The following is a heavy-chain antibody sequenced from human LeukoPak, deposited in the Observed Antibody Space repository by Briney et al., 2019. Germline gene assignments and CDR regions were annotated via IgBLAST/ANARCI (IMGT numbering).Heavy chain of an antibody. Sequence: PGGSLRLSCVTSGFTFSNYWMSWVRQAPGKGLEWVANIKQDGSEKYFVDSVKGRFTISRDNAKNSLFLQMNSLRAEDTAVYYCARFQIAVAGIDYWGQGTLVTVSS. D-gene: IGHD6-19*01. J-gene: IGHJ4*02. CDR3: ARFQIAVAGIDY. CDR1: GFTFSNYW. V-gene: IGHV3-7*01. CDR2: IKQDGSEK.